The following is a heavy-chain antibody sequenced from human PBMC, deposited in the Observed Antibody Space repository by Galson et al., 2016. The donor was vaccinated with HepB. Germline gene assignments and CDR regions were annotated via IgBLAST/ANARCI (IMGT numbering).Heavy chain of an antibody. D-gene: IGHD3-9*01. Sequence: SVKVSCKASGYTFTSFSMHWVRQAPGQRLEWMGWINAGNGNSKYSQRFQGRITLTRDTSASTVYMEMSSLRFEDTAVYYCAKMVGACMELRYFDGLPDFWGQGTLVTVSS. J-gene: IGHJ4*02. CDR2: INAGNGNS. CDR1: GYTFTSFS. V-gene: IGHV1-3*01. CDR3: AKMVGACMELRYFDGLPDF.